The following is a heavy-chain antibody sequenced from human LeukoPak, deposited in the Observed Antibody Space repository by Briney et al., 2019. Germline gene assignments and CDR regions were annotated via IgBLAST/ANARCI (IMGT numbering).Heavy chain of an antibody. CDR2: IDHSGST. Sequence: PSETLSLTYTVSNYSISSGYYWGWIRQPPGKGLEWIGSIDHSGSTYYNPSLKSRVTISVDTSKNQFSLKLTSVTAADTAVYYCVRDVDYWGQGILVTVSS. V-gene: IGHV4-38-2*02. CDR3: VRDVDY. J-gene: IGHJ4*02. CDR1: NYSISSGYY.